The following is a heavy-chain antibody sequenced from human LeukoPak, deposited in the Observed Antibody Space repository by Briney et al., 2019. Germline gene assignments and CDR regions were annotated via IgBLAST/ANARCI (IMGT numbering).Heavy chain of an antibody. J-gene: IGHJ5*02. CDR3: ARGRGYRSGGSCYSRVYNWFDP. Sequence: SETLSLTCAVYGGSFSGYYWSWIRQPPGKGLEWIGEINHSGSTNYNPSLKSRVTISVDTSKNQFSLKLSSVTAADTAVYYCARGRGYRSGGSCYSRVYNWFDPWGQGTLVTVSS. CDR2: INHSGST. V-gene: IGHV4-34*01. CDR1: GGSFSGYY. D-gene: IGHD2-15*01.